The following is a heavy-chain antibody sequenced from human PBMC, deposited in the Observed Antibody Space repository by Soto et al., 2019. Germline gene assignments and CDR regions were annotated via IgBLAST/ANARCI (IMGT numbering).Heavy chain of an antibody. V-gene: IGHV4-61*01. CDR1: GGSVSSGSYY. D-gene: IGHD3-10*01. CDR2: IYYSGST. J-gene: IGHJ6*02. CDR3: ARDSGSRGYYYGMDV. Sequence: QVQLQESGPGLVKPSETLSLTCTVSGGSVSSGSYYWSWIRQPPGKGLEWIGYIYYSGSTNYNPSLKSRVTISVDTSKNQVSLKLSSVTAADTAVYYCARDSGSRGYYYGMDVWGQGTTVTVSS.